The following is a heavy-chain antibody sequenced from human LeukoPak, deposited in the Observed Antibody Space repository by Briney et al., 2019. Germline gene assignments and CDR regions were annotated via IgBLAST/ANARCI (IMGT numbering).Heavy chain of an antibody. J-gene: IGHJ4*02. D-gene: IGHD3-22*01. CDR3: ARDFGDSSGYYVGGFDY. CDR1: GCTFTSYY. Sequence: ASVEVSCKASGCTFTSYYMHWVRQAPGQGLEWMGIINPSGGSTSYAQKFQGRVTMTRDTSTSTVYMELSSLRSEDTAVYYCARDFGDSSGYYVGGFDYWGQGTLVTVSS. CDR2: INPSGGST. V-gene: IGHV1-46*01.